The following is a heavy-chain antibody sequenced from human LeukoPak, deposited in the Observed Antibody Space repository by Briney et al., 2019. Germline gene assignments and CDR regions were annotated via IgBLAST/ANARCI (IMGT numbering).Heavy chain of an antibody. CDR2: ITGSGDYT. CDR3: AAVTPPDY. J-gene: IGHJ4*02. V-gene: IGHV3-23*01. D-gene: IGHD4-23*01. CDR1: GFTFSTYA. Sequence: GGSLRLSCTASGFTFSTYAMSWVRQAPGKGLEWVSAITGSGDYTYYADSVRGRFTISRDNSKNTLFLQMHTLRAEDTAVYYCAAVTPPDYWGQGTLVTVSS.